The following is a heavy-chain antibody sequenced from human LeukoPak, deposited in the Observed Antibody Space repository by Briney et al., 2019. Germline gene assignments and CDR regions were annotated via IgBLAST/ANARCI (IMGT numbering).Heavy chain of an antibody. V-gene: IGHV3-48*01. Sequence: GGSLRLSCAASGFTFSNYNMNWVRQAPGKGLEWVSHINSSSSIISYADSVKGRFTISRDNARNSLYLQMNSLRAEDTAVYYCARGLGGYTSSQAYWGQGTLVTVSS. CDR2: INSSSSII. CDR3: ARGLGGYTSSQAY. D-gene: IGHD6-13*01. J-gene: IGHJ4*02. CDR1: GFTFSNYN.